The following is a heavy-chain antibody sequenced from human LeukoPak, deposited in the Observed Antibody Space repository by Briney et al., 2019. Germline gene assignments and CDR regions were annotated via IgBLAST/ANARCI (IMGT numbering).Heavy chain of an antibody. CDR2: IFTSGST. V-gene: IGHV4-61*02. CDR1: SGSISSGSYY. D-gene: IGHD1-26*01. J-gene: IGHJ4*02. Sequence: SETLSLTCTVSSGSISSGSYYWSWIRQPAGKGLEWIGRIFTSGSTNYNPSLKSRVTISIDTSKNQFSLRLNSVTAADTAMYYCAKSGGYGLIDYWGQGTRVTVSS. CDR3: AKSGGYGLIDY.